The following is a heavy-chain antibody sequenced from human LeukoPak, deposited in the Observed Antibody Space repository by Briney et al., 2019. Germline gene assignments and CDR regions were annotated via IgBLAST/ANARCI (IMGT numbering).Heavy chain of an antibody. Sequence: GGSLRLSCAASGFTFSSYGMSWVRQAPGKGLEWVSAISGSGGSTYYADSVKGRFTISRDNSKNTLYLQMNSLRAEDTAVYYCARHLSGITGYTYGRGIDYWGQGTLVTVSS. J-gene: IGHJ4*02. CDR2: ISGSGGST. CDR1: GFTFSSYG. D-gene: IGHD5-18*01. CDR3: ARHLSGITGYTYGRGIDY. V-gene: IGHV3-23*01.